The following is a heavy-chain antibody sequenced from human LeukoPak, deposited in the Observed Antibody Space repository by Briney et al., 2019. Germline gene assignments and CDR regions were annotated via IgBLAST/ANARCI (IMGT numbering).Heavy chain of an antibody. J-gene: IGHJ3*02. D-gene: IGHD3-22*01. CDR3: ARDSRNYYDSRGGGDEAFDI. Sequence: ASVKVSRKASGYTFTGYYMHWVRQAPGQGLEWMGWINPNSGGTNYAQKFQGRVTMTSDTSISTAYMELSSLRSDDTAVYYCARDSRNYYDSRGGGDEAFDIWGQGTMVTVSS. CDR2: INPNSGGT. V-gene: IGHV1-2*02. CDR1: GYTFTGYY.